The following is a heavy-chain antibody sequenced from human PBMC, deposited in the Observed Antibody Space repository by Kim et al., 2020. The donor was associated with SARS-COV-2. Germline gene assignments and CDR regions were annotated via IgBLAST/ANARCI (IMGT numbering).Heavy chain of an antibody. Sequence: SETLSLTCTVSGGSISSSSYYWGWIRQPPGKGLEWIGSIYYSGSTYYNPSLKSRVTISVDTSKNQFSLKLSSVTAADTAVYYCARGPPYYGDYSYYFDY. CDR3: ARGPPYYGDYSYYFDY. D-gene: IGHD4-17*01. CDR2: IYYSGST. J-gene: IGHJ4*01. V-gene: IGHV4-39*01. CDR1: GGSISSSSYY.